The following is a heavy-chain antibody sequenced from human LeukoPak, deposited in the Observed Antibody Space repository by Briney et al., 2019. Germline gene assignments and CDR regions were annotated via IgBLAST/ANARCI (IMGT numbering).Heavy chain of an antibody. CDR3: AKNWGATIYYAFDI. V-gene: IGHV3-23*01. J-gene: IGHJ3*02. D-gene: IGHD5-12*01. CDR1: GFTFSSYA. CDR2: ISGSGGYT. Sequence: GGSLRLSCAASGFTFSSYAISWVRQAPGKGLEWVSAISGSGGYTYYADSVKGRFTVSRDNSKNTLYLQMNSLRAEDTAVYYCAKNWGATIYYAFDIWGQGTMVTASS.